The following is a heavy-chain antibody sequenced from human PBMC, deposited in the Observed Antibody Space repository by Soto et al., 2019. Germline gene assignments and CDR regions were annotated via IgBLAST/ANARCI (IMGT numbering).Heavy chain of an antibody. CDR3: AKNVAGSLDY. CDR2: IAYDGTEK. CDR1: GFTFRSYG. Sequence: QVQLVESGGGVVQPGRSLRLSCAASGFTFRSYGMHWVRQAPGKGLEWVAFIAYDGTEKYTADSVNGRFTASRDNSKNTLYLQMNSLRTEDTAVYYCAKNVAGSLDYWGQGTLVTVSS. D-gene: IGHD6-19*01. J-gene: IGHJ4*02. V-gene: IGHV3-30*18.